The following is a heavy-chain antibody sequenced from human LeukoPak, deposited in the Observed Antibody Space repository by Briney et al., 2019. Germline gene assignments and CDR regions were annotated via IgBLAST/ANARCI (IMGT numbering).Heavy chain of an antibody. CDR1: GGSISSSSYY. D-gene: IGHD1-26*01. J-gene: IGHJ4*02. CDR2: IYHSGST. CDR3: ARQWELRLEFDY. Sequence: PSETLSLTCTVSGGSISSSSYYWGWIRQPPGKGLEWIGSIYHSGSTYYNPSLKSRVTISVDTSKNQFSLKLSSVTAADTAVYYCARQWELRLEFDYWGQGTLVTVSS. V-gene: IGHV4-39*01.